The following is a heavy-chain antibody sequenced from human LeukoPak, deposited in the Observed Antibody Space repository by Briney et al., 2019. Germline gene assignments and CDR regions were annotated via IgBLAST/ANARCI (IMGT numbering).Heavy chain of an antibody. V-gene: IGHV3-30*18. Sequence: GGSLRLSCAASGFTFSSYGMPWVRQAPGKGLEWVAVISYDGSNKYYADSVKGRFTISRDNSKNTLYLQMNSLRAEDTAVYYCAKDYEDSDYLVDYWGQGTLVTVSS. D-gene: IGHD4-11*01. CDR1: GFTFSSYG. CDR3: AKDYEDSDYLVDY. J-gene: IGHJ4*02. CDR2: ISYDGSNK.